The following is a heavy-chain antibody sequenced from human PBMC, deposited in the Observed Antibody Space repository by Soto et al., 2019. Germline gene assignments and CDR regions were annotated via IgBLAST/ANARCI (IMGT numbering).Heavy chain of an antibody. Sequence: GXSVKVSCTASGGAFSSYAISWVRQAPGQGLEWMGGIIPIFGTANYAQKFQGRVTITADESTSTAYMELSSLRSEDTAVYYCARDPSYCGGDCYQGGMDVWGQGTTVTVSS. V-gene: IGHV1-69*13. J-gene: IGHJ6*02. CDR1: GGAFSSYA. CDR2: IIPIFGTA. D-gene: IGHD2-21*02. CDR3: ARDPSYCGGDCYQGGMDV.